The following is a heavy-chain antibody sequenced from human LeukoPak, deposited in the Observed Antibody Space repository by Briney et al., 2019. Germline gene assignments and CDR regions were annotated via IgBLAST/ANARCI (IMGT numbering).Heavy chain of an antibody. D-gene: IGHD2-2*01. V-gene: IGHV3-23*01. CDR1: GFTFSSYS. CDR2: ISGSGGST. CDR3: AKDGHGPYCSSTSCYPEYFQH. Sequence: GGSLRLSCAASGFTFSSYSMNWVRQAPGKGLEWVSAISGSGGSTYYADSVKGRFTISRDNSKNTLYLQMNSLRAEDTAVYYCAKDGHGPYCSSTSCYPEYFQHWGQGTLVTVSS. J-gene: IGHJ1*01.